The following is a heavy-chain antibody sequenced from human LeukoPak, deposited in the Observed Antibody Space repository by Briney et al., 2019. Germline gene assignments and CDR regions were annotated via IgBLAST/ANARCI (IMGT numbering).Heavy chain of an antibody. V-gene: IGHV4-59*01. CDR2: IYYSGST. J-gene: IGHJ4*02. Sequence: SETLSLTCTVSGGSISSYYWSWIRQPPGKGLEWIGYIYYSGSTNYNPSLKSRVTISVDTSKNQFSLKLSSVTAADTAVYYCARDLYGSGSYYAPWGQGTLVTVSS. CDR1: GGSISSYY. D-gene: IGHD3-10*01. CDR3: ARDLYGSGSYYAP.